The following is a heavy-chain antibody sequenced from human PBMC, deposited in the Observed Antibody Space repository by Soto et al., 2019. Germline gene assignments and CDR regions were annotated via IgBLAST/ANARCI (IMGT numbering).Heavy chain of an antibody. Sequence: QVQLQQSGPGLVRPSQTLSLTCAISGDSVSSNSVAWNWIRQSPSRGLEWLGRTLYRSKWSNDYAESVKSRISVNLDTSKNQFSLQLNSVTPDDTAVYYCAREVIVKRFDYWGQGTLVTVSS. V-gene: IGHV6-1*01. D-gene: IGHD3-22*01. CDR2: TLYRSKWSN. CDR3: AREVIVKRFDY. CDR1: GDSVSSNSVA. J-gene: IGHJ4*02.